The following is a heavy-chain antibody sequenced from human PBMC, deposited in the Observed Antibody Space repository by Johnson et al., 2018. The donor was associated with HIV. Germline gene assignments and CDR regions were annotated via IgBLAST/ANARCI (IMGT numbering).Heavy chain of an antibody. D-gene: IGHD3-22*01. CDR2: IGTTGDT. J-gene: IGHJ3*02. Sequence: VQLMESGGGLVQPGGSLRLSCTASGFTFSNHAMHWVRQTPEEGLEWVSAIGTTGDTYFADSLKGRFTISREKAKNSLYLQMNSLTAGDTAVYFCVRVGSGSGYSRDAFDIWGQGTMVTVSS. CDR1: GFTFSNHA. CDR3: VRVGSGSGYSRDAFDI. V-gene: IGHV3-13*01.